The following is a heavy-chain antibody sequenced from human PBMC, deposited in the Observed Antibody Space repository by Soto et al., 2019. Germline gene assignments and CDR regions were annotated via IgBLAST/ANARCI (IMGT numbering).Heavy chain of an antibody. CDR2: INHSGST. J-gene: IGHJ4*02. Sequence: ASETLSLTCAVYGGSFSGYFWSWIRQPPGKGLEWIGEINHSGSTNYNRSLKSRVTISVDTSKNQFSLKLSSVTAADTAVFYCAGIEYSSSSSTPPIDYWGQGTLVTVSS. V-gene: IGHV4-34*01. CDR1: GGSFSGYF. D-gene: IGHD6-6*01. CDR3: AGIEYSSSSSTPPIDY.